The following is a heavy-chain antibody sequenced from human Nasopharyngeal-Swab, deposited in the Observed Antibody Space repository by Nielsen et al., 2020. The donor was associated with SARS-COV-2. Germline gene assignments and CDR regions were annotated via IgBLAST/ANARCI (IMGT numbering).Heavy chain of an antibody. D-gene: IGHD3-22*01. CDR1: GFTFDDYA. CDR2: ISWNNGTI. CDR3: AKLPDSYDSTGYLDF. Sequence: SLKISCAASGFTFDDYAMHWVRQAPGKGLEWVSGISWNNGTIGYADFVKGRFTISRDNAKNSLYLQMNSLRAEDTALYYCAKLPDSYDSTGYLDFWGQGALVTVSS. V-gene: IGHV3-9*01. J-gene: IGHJ4*02.